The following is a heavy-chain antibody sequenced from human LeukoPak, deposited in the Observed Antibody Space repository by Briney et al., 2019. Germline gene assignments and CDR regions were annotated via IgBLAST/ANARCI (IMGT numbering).Heavy chain of an antibody. CDR1: GFTFSDYY. D-gene: IGHD3-10*01. V-gene: IGHV3-11*01. J-gene: IGHJ3*02. CDR2: ISSSGSTI. Sequence: PGGSLRLSCAASGFTFSDYYMSWIRQAPGKGLEWVSYISSSGSTIYYADSVKGRFTISRDNAKNSLYLQMNSLRAEDTAVYYCARDRARYAARYYYGSGRPTPYAFDIWGQGTMVTVSS. CDR3: ARDRARYAARYYYGSGRPTPYAFDI.